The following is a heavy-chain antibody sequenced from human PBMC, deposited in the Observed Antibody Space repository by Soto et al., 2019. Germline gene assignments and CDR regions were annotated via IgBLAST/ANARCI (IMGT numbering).Heavy chain of an antibody. CDR2: INHGGST. CDR3: ARAPYYYDSSGFLRDY. D-gene: IGHD3-22*01. J-gene: IGHJ4*02. V-gene: IGHV4-34*01. Sequence: PSETLSLTCAVYGGSFSGYYWSWIRQPPGKGLEWIGEINHGGSTNYNPSLKSRVTISVDTSKNQFSLKLSSVTAADTDVYYCARAPYYYDSSGFLRDYWGQGTLVTVSS. CDR1: GGSFSGYY.